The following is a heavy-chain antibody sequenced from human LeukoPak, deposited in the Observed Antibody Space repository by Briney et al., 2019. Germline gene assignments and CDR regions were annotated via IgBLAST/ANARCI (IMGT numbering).Heavy chain of an antibody. J-gene: IGHJ4*02. V-gene: IGHV1-46*01. Sequence: ASVKVSCKASGYTFSSYYIHWLRQAPGQGLEWMGIISPGGGNTDYAQKFQGRVTMTRDASTSTVYMELSSLRFEDTAVYYCARSKMLSLPDYWGQETLVTVSS. CDR3: ARSKMLSLPDY. CDR1: GYTFSSYY. D-gene: IGHD3-16*01. CDR2: ISPGGGNT.